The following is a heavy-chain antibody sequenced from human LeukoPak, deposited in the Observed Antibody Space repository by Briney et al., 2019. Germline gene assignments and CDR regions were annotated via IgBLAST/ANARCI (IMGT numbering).Heavy chain of an antibody. Sequence: PGGSLRLSCAASGFTFSSYDLSWVRQAPGKGLECVAAIDRGVGSTYYADSVKGRFTISRDNSKNTLYLQMNSLRAEDTAVYYCARAPSYSNSLIGTYYYMDVWGKGTTVTVSS. J-gene: IGHJ6*03. V-gene: IGHV3-23*01. CDR3: ARAPSYSNSLIGTYYYMDV. CDR2: IDRGVGST. D-gene: IGHD4-11*01. CDR1: GFTFSSYD.